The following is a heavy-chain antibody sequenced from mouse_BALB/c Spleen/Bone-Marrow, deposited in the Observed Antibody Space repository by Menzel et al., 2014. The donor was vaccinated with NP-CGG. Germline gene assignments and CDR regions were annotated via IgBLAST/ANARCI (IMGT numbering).Heavy chain of an antibody. CDR3: ARGATVVATNFDY. V-gene: IGHV1-67*01. D-gene: IGHD1-1*01. CDR2: ISTYSGNT. J-gene: IGHJ2*01. CDR1: GYPFTDYA. Sequence: VQLQQSGPELVRPGVSVKISCKGSGYPFTDYAMHWGKQSHAKSLEWIGVISTYSGNTNYNRKFKGKATMTVDKSSSTAYMELARLTSEDSAIYYCARGATVVATNFDYWGQGTTLTVSS.